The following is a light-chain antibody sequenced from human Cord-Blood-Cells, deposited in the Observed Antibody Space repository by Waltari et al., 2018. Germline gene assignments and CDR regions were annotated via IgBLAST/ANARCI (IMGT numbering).Light chain of an antibody. J-gene: IGLJ2*01. CDR1: STDVWSYNL. CDR2: EGS. V-gene: IGLV2-23*01. Sequence: QSALTQPASVSGSPGQSITISCTGTSTDVWSYNLVSWYQQHPGKAPKLMIYEGSKRPSGVSNRFSGSKSGNTASLTISGLQAEDEADYYCCSYAGKRVFGGGTKLTVL. CDR3: CSYAGKRV.